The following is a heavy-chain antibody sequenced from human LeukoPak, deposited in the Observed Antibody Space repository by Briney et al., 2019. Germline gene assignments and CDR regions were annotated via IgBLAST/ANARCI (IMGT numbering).Heavy chain of an antibody. V-gene: IGHV3-33*01. CDR2: MWYDGSNK. D-gene: IGHD4-11*01. J-gene: IGHJ4*02. Sequence: AGGSLRLSCAASGFTFNSYGMNGVGKAPGKGLEWGAVMWYDGSNKYYADSVKGRFTISRDDSKNTLYLQMNSLRAEDTAMYYCARGLPPVMKYYFDYWGQGTLVTVSS. CDR1: GFTFNSYG. CDR3: ARGLPPVMKYYFDY.